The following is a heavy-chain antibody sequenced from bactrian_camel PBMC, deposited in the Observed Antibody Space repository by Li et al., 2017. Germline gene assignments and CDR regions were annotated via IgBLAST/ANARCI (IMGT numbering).Heavy chain of an antibody. Sequence: HVQLVESGGGSVQAGGSLTLSCVASASVYCMGWFRQAPGKTREGVASIRPATGHTDYADPVKDRFTISQDNAKNTVYLQMNSLKPEDTAMYYCAARGPYCYTKLSVADFTYWGQGTQVTVS. J-gene: IGHJ6*01. V-gene: IGHV3S63*01. CDR3: AARGPYCYTKLSVADFTY. CDR2: IRPATGHT. D-gene: IGHD2*01. CDR1: ASVYC.